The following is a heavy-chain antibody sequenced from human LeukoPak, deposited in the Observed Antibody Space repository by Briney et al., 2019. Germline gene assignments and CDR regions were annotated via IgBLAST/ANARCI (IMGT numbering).Heavy chain of an antibody. CDR1: GFSFSTYA. V-gene: IGHV3-30*02. D-gene: IGHD1-26*01. Sequence: GGSLRLSCAASGFSFSTYAMHWVRQAPGKGLDWVAMIWSDGSNQYYADSVKGRFTISRDNSKNTLYLQMNSLRAEDTAVYYCAKFEVGDPNAFDIWGQGTMVTVSS. J-gene: IGHJ3*02. CDR3: AKFEVGDPNAFDI. CDR2: IWSDGSNQ.